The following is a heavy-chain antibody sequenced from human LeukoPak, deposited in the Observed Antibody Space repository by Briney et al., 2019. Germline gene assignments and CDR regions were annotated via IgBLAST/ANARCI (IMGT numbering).Heavy chain of an antibody. CDR2: IDSSGGYM. V-gene: IGHV3-21*06. CDR1: GFTFNTYS. Sequence: PGGALRLSCEASGFTFNTYSMKWARQAPGKGLEWVSPIDSSGGYMFYADSVKGRFIISRDNAKDSLYLQMNSLRVEDTALYYCLRGDRRDYWGQGTLVTVSS. CDR3: LRGDRRDY. J-gene: IGHJ4*02.